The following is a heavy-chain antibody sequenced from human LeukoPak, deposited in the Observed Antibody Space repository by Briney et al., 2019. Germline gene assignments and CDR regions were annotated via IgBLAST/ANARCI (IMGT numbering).Heavy chain of an antibody. J-gene: IGHJ4*02. CDR3: ARDRYGQRIFDY. Sequence: SETLSLTCAVSGGSISSSNWWSWVRQPPGKGLEWIGEIYHSGSTNYNPSLKSRVTISVDTSKNQFSLKLSSVTAADTAVYYCARDRYGQRIFDYWGQGTLVTVSS. V-gene: IGHV4-4*02. D-gene: IGHD3-16*02. CDR2: IYHSGST. CDR1: GGSISSSNW.